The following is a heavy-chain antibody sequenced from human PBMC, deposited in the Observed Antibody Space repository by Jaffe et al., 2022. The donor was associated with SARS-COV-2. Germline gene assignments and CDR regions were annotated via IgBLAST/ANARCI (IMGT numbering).Heavy chain of an antibody. V-gene: IGHV3-43*02. J-gene: IGHJ4*02. CDR1: GFTFDAYA. Sequence: EVQLVESGGGVVQPGGSLRLSCAASGFTFDAYAIHWVRQTPGKGLQWVSLISADGRITHYADSVMGRFTISRDNSKNSLYLQMSSLTSEDTALYYCVKDDRSCSGGFCYPAYFDYWGQGALVTVSS. CDR2: ISADGRIT. CDR3: VKDDRSCSGGFCYPAYFDY. D-gene: IGHD2-8*02.